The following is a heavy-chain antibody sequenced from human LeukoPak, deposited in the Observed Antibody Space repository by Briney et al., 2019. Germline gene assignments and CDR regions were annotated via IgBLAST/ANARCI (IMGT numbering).Heavy chain of an antibody. J-gene: IGHJ4*02. Sequence: GESLKISCKGSGYTFTSYWIGWVRQMPGKGLEWMGIIYPGDSDTRYSPSFQGQVTTSADKSISTGYLQWSSLKASDTAMYYCARLAVTTLTGDYWGQGTLVTVSS. D-gene: IGHD4-17*01. CDR1: GYTFTSYW. CDR3: ARLAVTTLTGDY. V-gene: IGHV5-51*01. CDR2: IYPGDSDT.